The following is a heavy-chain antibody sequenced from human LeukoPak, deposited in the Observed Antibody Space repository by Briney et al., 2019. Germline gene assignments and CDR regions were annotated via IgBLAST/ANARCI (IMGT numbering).Heavy chain of an antibody. J-gene: IGHJ4*02. D-gene: IGHD6-25*01. Sequence: SETLSLTCTVSGASISSYYWSWIRQSPGKGLEWIGYVHHTGSRSYNPSLKSRVTISLDRDKSQFSLKLTSVTAADTAVYYCARERATSGRCRFDFWGQGALVTVSS. CDR2: VHHTGSR. V-gene: IGHV4-59*01. CDR3: ARERATSGRCRFDF. CDR1: GASISSYY.